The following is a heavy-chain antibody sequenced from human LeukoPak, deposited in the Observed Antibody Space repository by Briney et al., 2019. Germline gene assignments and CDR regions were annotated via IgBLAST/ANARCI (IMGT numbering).Heavy chain of an antibody. V-gene: IGHV1-69*05. CDR1: GGTFSSYA. CDR2: IIPIFGTA. D-gene: IGHD6-6*01. Sequence: VASVKVSCKASGGTFSSYAISWVRQAPGQGLEWMGGIIPIFGTANYAQKFQGRVTITTDESTSTAYMELSSLRSEDTAVYYCAREGIAARRGVWFDPWGQGTLVTVSS. J-gene: IGHJ5*02. CDR3: AREGIAARRGVWFDP.